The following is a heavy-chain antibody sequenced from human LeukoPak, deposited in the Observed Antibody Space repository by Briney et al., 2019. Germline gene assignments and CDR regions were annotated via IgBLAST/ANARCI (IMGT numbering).Heavy chain of an antibody. V-gene: IGHV3-23*01. CDR1: GFAFSSYA. J-gene: IGHJ4*02. Sequence: GGSLRLSCAASGFAFSSYAISWFRQAPGKGLELVSAISGSGGSTYYADSVKGRFTISRDNSKKTLYLKVNSLRAEDTAVYYCAKGYCSGGSCYSVYFDYWGQGTLVTVSS. D-gene: IGHD2-15*01. CDR2: ISGSGGST. CDR3: AKGYCSGGSCYSVYFDY.